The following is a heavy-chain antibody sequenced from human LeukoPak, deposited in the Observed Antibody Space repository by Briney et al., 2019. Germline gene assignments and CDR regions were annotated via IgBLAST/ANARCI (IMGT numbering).Heavy chain of an antibody. Sequence: GASVKVSCKASGGTFSSYAISWVRQSPGQGLEWMGGIIPIFGTANYAQKFQGRVTITADESTSTAYMELSSLRSEDTAVYYCARERVEMATTSSALDYWGQGTLVTVSS. J-gene: IGHJ4*02. D-gene: IGHD5-24*01. V-gene: IGHV1-69*13. CDR3: ARERVEMATTSSALDY. CDR1: GGTFSSYA. CDR2: IIPIFGTA.